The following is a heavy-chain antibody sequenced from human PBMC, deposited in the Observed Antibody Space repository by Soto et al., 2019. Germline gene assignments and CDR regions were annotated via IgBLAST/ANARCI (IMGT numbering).Heavy chain of an antibody. Sequence: QVQLVQSGAEVKKPGSSVKVSCKASGGTFSSYAISWVRQAPGQGLEGMGGVIPIFGTATYAQKFQGRVTSTADESTSTADMELSSLRSEDTAVYYCERDSFTLDYGDNLFDYWGQGTLVTVSS. CDR2: VIPIFGTA. J-gene: IGHJ4*02. D-gene: IGHD4-17*01. CDR3: ERDSFTLDYGDNLFDY. CDR1: GGTFSSYA. V-gene: IGHV1-69*01.